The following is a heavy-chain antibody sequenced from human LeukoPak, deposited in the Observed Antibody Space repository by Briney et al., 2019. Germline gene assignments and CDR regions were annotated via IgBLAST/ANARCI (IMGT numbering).Heavy chain of an antibody. J-gene: IGHJ4*02. CDR3: ARDPTY. V-gene: IGHV4-59*01. Sequence: SETLSLTCTVSGDSINSYYWTWIGQAPGKGLEWIGYIYYTGSTNYSPSLKSRVSISIDPSKNQFSLKLTSVTAADTAVYYCARDPTYWGQGILVTVSS. CDR1: GDSINSYY. CDR2: IYYTGST.